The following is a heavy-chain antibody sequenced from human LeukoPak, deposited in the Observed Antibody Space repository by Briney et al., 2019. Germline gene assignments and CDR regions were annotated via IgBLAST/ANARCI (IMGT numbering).Heavy chain of an antibody. CDR1: GYTFTGYY. CDR3: ARVSGHFCSSGGSCYLESVQYYYYYMDV. V-gene: IGHV1-2*02. CDR2: INPNSGGT. Sequence: GGSLRLSCAASGYTFTGYYMHWVRQAPGQGLEWMGWINPNSGGTNSAQKFQGRVTMTRDTSISTAYMELSRLRSDDTAVYYCARVSGHFCSSGGSCYLESVQYYYYYMDVWGKGTTVTISS. J-gene: IGHJ6*03. D-gene: IGHD2-15*01.